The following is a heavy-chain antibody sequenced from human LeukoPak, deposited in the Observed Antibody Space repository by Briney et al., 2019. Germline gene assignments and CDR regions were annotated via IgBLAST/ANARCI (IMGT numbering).Heavy chain of an antibody. CDR1: GYPFLNYY. CDR3: AREAYGSGRRLGLDV. V-gene: IGHV1-46*01. CDR2: IDPSGGST. D-gene: IGHD3-10*01. J-gene: IGHJ6*02. Sequence: ASVKVSCKASGYPFLNYYIHWVRQAPGQGLEWMGIIDPSGGSTTYAQKFQGRVTMTRDTSTSTVDMELSSLGSEDTGVYYCAREAYGSGRRLGLDVWGQGTTVTVSS.